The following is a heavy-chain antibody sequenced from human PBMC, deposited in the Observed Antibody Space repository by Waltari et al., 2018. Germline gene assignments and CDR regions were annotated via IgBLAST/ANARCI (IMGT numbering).Heavy chain of an antibody. CDR3: AKGRSDSGYYAMDV. CDR2: ITNSGGIT. CDR1: RFPFSSYA. D-gene: IGHD1-26*01. Sequence: EVQLLESGGGLVQPGGSLRLSCAASRFPFSSYAMNWVRQAPGKGLEGVSAITNSGGITKYADSVKGRFTISRDNSKNTLYLQMNSLRAEDTALYYCAKGRSDSGYYAMDVWGQGTTVTVSS. J-gene: IGHJ6*02. V-gene: IGHV3-23*01.